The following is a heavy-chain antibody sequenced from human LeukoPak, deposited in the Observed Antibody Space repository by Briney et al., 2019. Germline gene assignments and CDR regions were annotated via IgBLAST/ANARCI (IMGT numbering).Heavy chain of an antibody. CDR1: GGSISSYY. V-gene: IGHV4-4*09. Sequence: SETLSLTCTVSGGSISSYYWSWIRQPPGKGLEWIGYIYTSGSTNYNPSLKSRVTISVDTSKNQFSLKLSSVTAADTAVYYCASVRRHYYYMDVWGKGTTVTVSS. CDR3: ASVRRHYYYMDV. CDR2: IYTSGST. J-gene: IGHJ6*03. D-gene: IGHD3-10*01.